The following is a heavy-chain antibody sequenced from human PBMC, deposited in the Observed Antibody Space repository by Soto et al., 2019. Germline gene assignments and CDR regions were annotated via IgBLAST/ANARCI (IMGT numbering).Heavy chain of an antibody. CDR3: AKDSAATTETFGY. V-gene: IGHV3-9*01. D-gene: IGHD2-15*01. Sequence: GGSLRLSCAASGFTFDDYAMHWVRQAPGKGLEWVSGISWNSGSIGYADSVKGRFTISRVNAKNYLYLQMNSLRAEDTALYYCAKDSAATTETFGYWGQGTLVTVSS. J-gene: IGHJ4*02. CDR1: GFTFDDYA. CDR2: ISWNSGSI.